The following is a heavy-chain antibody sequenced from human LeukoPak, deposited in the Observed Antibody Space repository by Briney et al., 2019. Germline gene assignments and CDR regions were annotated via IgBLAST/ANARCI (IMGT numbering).Heavy chain of an antibody. D-gene: IGHD5-18*01. J-gene: IGHJ6*02. CDR2: INSDGSIT. CDR1: GFTFTTYW. Sequence: GGPLRLSCAASGFTFTTYWMHWVRHAPGKGLVWVSHINSDGSITSYAVSVKGRFTISRDNAKNTLYLQMNSLRAEDTAVYYCARDAVDTANAVWGQGTTVTVSS. V-gene: IGHV3-74*01. CDR3: ARDAVDTANAV.